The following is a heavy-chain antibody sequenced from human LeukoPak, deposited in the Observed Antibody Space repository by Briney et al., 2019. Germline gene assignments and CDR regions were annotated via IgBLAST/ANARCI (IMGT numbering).Heavy chain of an antibody. CDR3: ARSEGSSFDY. J-gene: IGHJ4*02. V-gene: IGHV1-46*01. CDR1: GYTFTIYY. CDR2: INPSGGST. Sequence: ASVNVSFTASGYTFTIYYMHWVRQAPGQGLEWMGVINPSGGSTSYAQKFQGRVTMTRDTSTSTVYMELSSLRSEDTAVYYCARSEGSSFDYWGQGTLVTVSA. D-gene: IGHD6-13*01.